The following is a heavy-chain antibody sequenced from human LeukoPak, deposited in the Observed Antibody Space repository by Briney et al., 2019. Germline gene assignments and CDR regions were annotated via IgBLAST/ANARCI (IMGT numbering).Heavy chain of an antibody. CDR1: GYSISSVYY. Sequence: PSETLSLTCAVSGYSISSVYYWGWIRQPPGRGLEWIGSIYHSGSTYYNPSLKSRVTISVDTSKNQFSLKLSSVTAADTAVYYCARRMGDIVVVPAAPNYFDYWGQGTLVTVSS. V-gene: IGHV4-38-2*01. CDR3: ARRMGDIVVVPAAPNYFDY. J-gene: IGHJ4*02. D-gene: IGHD2-2*01. CDR2: IYHSGST.